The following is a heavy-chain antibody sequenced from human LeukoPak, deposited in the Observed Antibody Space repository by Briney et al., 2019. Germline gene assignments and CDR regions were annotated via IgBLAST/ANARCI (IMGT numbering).Heavy chain of an antibody. CDR2: IYYSGTT. CDR1: GGSISNYY. J-gene: IGHJ5*02. D-gene: IGHD4-17*01. CDR3: ARRKSTTVTTVGWFDP. Sequence: SETLSLTCTVSGGSISNYYWNWIRQPPGKGLEWIGYIYYSGTTNYNPSLKSRVSMSVDTSKNQFSLKLSSVTAADTAVYYCARRKSTTVTTVGWFDPWGQGTLVTVSS. V-gene: IGHV4-59*01.